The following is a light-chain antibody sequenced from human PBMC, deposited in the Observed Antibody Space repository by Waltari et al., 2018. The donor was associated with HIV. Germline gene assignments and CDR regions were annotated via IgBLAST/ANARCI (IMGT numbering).Light chain of an antibody. CDR3: QSYDTTLSGYV. Sequence: QSALTQPPSVSGAPGQTVTVSCIGSNSNIGAGYAVNWYRLLPTAAPKLLIYDNNNRPSGVPARLSGSKSGTSASLVISGLQAGDEADYYCQSYDTTLSGYVFGTGTKVTVL. CDR1: NSNIGAGYA. CDR2: DNN. J-gene: IGLJ1*01. V-gene: IGLV1-40*01.